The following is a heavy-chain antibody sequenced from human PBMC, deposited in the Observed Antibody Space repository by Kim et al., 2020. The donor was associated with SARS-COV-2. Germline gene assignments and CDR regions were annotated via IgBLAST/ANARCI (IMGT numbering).Heavy chain of an antibody. V-gene: IGHV3-30*04. D-gene: IGHD3-10*01. CDR3: ARELLDYITMVRGVTFPPNY. J-gene: IGHJ4*02. CDR2: ISYDGSNK. Sequence: GGSLRLSCAASGFAFSSYAMHWVRQAPGKGLEWVAVISYDGSNKYYADSVKGRFTISRDNSKNTLYLQMNSLRAEDTAVYYCARELLDYITMVRGVTFPPNYWGQGTLVTVSS. CDR1: GFAFSSYA.